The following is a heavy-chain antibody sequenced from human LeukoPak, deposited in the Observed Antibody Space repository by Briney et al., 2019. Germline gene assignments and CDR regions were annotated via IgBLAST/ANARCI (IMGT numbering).Heavy chain of an antibody. D-gene: IGHD3-22*01. V-gene: IGHV3-7*01. Sequence: GGSLRLSCAASGFTFSSYWMSWVRQAPGKGLEWVANINQDGSEKYSVDSVKGRFTISRDNAKSSLYPQMNSLRADDTAVYYRARDRALYDSRRGYYYTEDDYWGQGTLVTVSS. CDR3: ARDRALYDSRRGYYYTEDDY. J-gene: IGHJ4*02. CDR1: GFTFSSYW. CDR2: INQDGSEK.